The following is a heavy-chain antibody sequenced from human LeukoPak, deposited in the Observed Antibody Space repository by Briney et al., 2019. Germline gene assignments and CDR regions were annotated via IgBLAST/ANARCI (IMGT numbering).Heavy chain of an antibody. CDR1: GGTFSSYA. D-gene: IGHD2-21*02. Sequence: ASVKVSCKASGGTFSSYAISWVRQAPGQGLEWMGGIISLVGSTNYAQKFQGRVTITADDSTSTTYMELRSLRSEDTAMYYCASPCGGDSCYSGQSFQRWGQGTLVTVSS. J-gene: IGHJ1*01. CDR2: IISLVGST. CDR3: ASPCGGDSCYSGQSFQR. V-gene: IGHV1-69*13.